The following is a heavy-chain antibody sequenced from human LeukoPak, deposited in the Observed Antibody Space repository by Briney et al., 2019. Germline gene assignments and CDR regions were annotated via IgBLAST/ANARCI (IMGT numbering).Heavy chain of an antibody. Sequence: PGRSLRLSCAASGFTFSSYGMHWVRQAPGKGLEWVSAVSGGGGSTYYTDSVRGRFTISRDNSKNTLYLQMNSLRVDDTAVYYCAKSGFSTYGNFAHWGQGTLVTVSS. CDR3: AKSGFSTYGNFAH. J-gene: IGHJ4*02. D-gene: IGHD3-10*01. CDR2: VSGGGGST. CDR1: GFTFSSYG. V-gene: IGHV3-23*01.